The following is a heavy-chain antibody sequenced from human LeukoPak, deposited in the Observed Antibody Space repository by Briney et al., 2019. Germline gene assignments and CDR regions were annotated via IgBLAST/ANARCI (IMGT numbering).Heavy chain of an antibody. V-gene: IGHV1-2*02. CDR1: GYTFTGYY. D-gene: IGHD3-22*01. J-gene: IGHJ6*03. Sequence: GASVKVSCKASGYTFTGYYMHWVRQAPGQGLEWMGWINPNSGGTNYAQKFQGRVTMTRDTSISTAYMELSRLRSDDTAVYYCARDSHYYDSSGYYYNYYYYYMDVWGKGTTVTVSS. CDR3: ARDSHYYDSSGYYYNYYYYYMDV. CDR2: INPNSGGT.